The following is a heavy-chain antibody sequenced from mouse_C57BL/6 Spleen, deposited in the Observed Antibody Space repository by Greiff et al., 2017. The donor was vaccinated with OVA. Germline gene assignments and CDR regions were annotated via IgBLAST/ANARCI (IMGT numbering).Heavy chain of an antibody. J-gene: IGHJ2*01. V-gene: IGHV1-69*01. CDR2: IDPSDSYT. CDR1: GYTFTSYW. D-gene: IGHD1-1*01. CDR3: ARMDYGSSYEDYFDY. Sequence: VQLQQPGAELVMPGASVKLSCKASGYTFTSYWMHWVKQRPGQGLEWIGEIDPSDSYTNYNQKFKGKSTLTVDKSSSTAYMQLSSLTSEDSAVYYCARMDYGSSYEDYFDYWGQGTTLTVSS.